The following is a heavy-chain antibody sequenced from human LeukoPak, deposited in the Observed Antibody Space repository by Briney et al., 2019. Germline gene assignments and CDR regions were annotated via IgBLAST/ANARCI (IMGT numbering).Heavy chain of an antibody. Sequence: SETLSLTCTVSGGSISNYYWSWIRQPPGKGLEWGGYIYYSGSTNYNPSLKSRVTISVDTSKNQFSLKLSSVTAADTVCYYCASIGHGDCSFDYWGQGTLVTVSS. V-gene: IGHV4-59*01. J-gene: IGHJ4*02. CDR3: ASIGHGDCSFDY. CDR1: GGSISNYY. D-gene: IGHD2-21*01. CDR2: IYYSGST.